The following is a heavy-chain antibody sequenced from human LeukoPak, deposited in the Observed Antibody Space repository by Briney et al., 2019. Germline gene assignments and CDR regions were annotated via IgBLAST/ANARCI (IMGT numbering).Heavy chain of an antibody. CDR3: AKIRDIVVAEAATPLNDY. CDR1: GFTFSSYA. CDR2: ISGSGGST. D-gene: IGHD2-15*01. V-gene: IGHV3-23*01. J-gene: IGHJ4*02. Sequence: GGSLRLSCAASGFTFSSYAMSWVRQAPGKGLEWVAAISGSGGSTYYADSVKGRFTISRDNSKNTLYLQMNSLRAEDTAVYYCAKIRDIVVAEAATPLNDYWGQGTLVTVSS.